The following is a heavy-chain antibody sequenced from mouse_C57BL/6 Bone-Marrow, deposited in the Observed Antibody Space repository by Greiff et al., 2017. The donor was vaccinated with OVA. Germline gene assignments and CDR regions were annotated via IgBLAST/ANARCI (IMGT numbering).Heavy chain of an antibody. D-gene: IGHD4-1*01. Sequence: QVQLQQSGAELVRPGTSVKVSCKASGYAFTNYLIEWVKQRPGQGLEWIGVINPGSGGTNYNEKFKGKATLTADKSSSTAYMQLSSLTSEDSAVYFCARSTGGAWFAYWGQGTLVTVSA. CDR3: ARSTGGAWFAY. V-gene: IGHV1-54*01. CDR2: INPGSGGT. CDR1: GYAFTNYL. J-gene: IGHJ3*01.